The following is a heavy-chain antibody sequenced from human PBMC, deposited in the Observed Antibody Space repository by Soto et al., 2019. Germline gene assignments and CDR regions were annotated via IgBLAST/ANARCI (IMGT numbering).Heavy chain of an antibody. CDR2: IIPILGIA. V-gene: IGHV1-69*02. CDR1: GGTFSSYT. Sequence: QVQLVQSGAEVKKPGSSVKVSCKASGGTFSSYTISWVRQAPGQGLGWMGRIIPILGIANYAQKCQGRVTITADKSTSTADMELSSLRSEDTAVYYCVTLWFVDPGGMDVWVKGTTVTVSS. D-gene: IGHD3-10*01. CDR3: VTLWFVDPGGMDV. J-gene: IGHJ6*03.